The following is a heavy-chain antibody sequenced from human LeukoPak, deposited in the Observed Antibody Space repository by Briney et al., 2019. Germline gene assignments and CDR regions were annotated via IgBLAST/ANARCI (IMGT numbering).Heavy chain of an antibody. D-gene: IGHD3-3*01. CDR1: GYTFTSYY. V-gene: IGHV1-46*01. CDR2: INPSGGST. Sequence: GASVKVSCKASGYTFTSYYMHWVRQAPGQGLEWMGIINPSGGSTSYAQKFQGRVTMTRDTSTSTVYMELSSLRSEDTAVYYCASEYYDFWSGLRPHDAFDIWAKGQWSPSLQ. CDR3: ASEYYDFWSGLRPHDAFDI. J-gene: IGHJ3*02.